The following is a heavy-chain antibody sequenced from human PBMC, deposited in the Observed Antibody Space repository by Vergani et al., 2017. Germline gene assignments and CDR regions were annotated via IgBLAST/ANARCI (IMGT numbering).Heavy chain of an antibody. CDR2: IYSGGSST. CDR3: AKDGLGDTRTNWFDP. D-gene: IGHD2-21*02. J-gene: IGHJ5*02. V-gene: IGHV3-23*03. Sequence: EVQLLESGGGLVQPGGSLRLSCAASGFTFSSYAMSWVRQAPGKGLEWVSVIYSGGSSTYYADSVKGRFTISRDNSKNTLYLQMNSLRAEDTAVYYCAKDGLGDTRTNWFDPWGQGSLVTVS. CDR1: GFTFSSYA.